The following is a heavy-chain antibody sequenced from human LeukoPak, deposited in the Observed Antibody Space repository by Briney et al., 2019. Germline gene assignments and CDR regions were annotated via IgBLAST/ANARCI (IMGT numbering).Heavy chain of an antibody. V-gene: IGHV3-21*01. CDR1: GFTFSTCA. CDR3: ARAVTTSFDY. D-gene: IGHD4-17*01. J-gene: IGHJ4*02. CDR2: ISSSSSYI. Sequence: PGGSLRLSCAASGFTFSTCAMNWVRQASGKGLEWVSSISSSSSYIYYADSVKGRFTISRDNAKNSLYLQMNSLRAEDTAVYYCARAVTTSFDYWGQGTLVTVSS.